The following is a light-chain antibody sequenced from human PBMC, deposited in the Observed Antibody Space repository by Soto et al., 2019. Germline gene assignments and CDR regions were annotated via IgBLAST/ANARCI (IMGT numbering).Light chain of an antibody. CDR3: SSDTSSITVV. V-gene: IGLV2-14*01. J-gene: IGLJ2*01. CDR2: DVS. Sequence: QSALTQPASVSGSPGQSITISCTGTSSDVGGYNYVSLYQQHPGKAPKLLISDVSNRPSGVSNRLHGSKSGNTASLTISGLHDEDVGEYYRSSDTSSITVVFGGGTKLTVL. CDR1: SSDVGGYNY.